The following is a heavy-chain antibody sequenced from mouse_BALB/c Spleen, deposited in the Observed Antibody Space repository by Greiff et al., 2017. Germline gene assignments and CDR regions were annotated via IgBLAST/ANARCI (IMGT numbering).Heavy chain of an antibody. CDR3: TSYYGNYWFAY. Sequence: QVQLQQSGAELVKPGASVKLSCKASGYTFTSYYMYWVKQRPGQGLEWIGEINPSNGGTNFNEKFKSKATLTVDKSSSTAYMQLSSLTSEDSAVYYCTSYYGNYWFAYWGQGTLVTVSA. D-gene: IGHD2-1*01. CDR1: GYTFTSYY. V-gene: IGHV1S81*02. CDR2: INPSNGGT. J-gene: IGHJ3*01.